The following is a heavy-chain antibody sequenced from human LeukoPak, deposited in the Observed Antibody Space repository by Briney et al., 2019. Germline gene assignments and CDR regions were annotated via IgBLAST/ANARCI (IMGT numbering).Heavy chain of an antibody. J-gene: IGHJ3*02. Sequence: PSETLSLTCTVSGGSISSNSYYWGWIRQPPGKGLEWIGTLYYSGSTYYNSSLKSRVTISADTSKNQFSLRLTSVTAPDTAFYYCARRGYYGSEVLWAAFDIWGHGTMVTVSS. CDR1: GGSISSNSYY. V-gene: IGHV4-39*01. CDR2: LYYSGST. D-gene: IGHD3-10*01. CDR3: ARRGYYGSEVLWAAFDI.